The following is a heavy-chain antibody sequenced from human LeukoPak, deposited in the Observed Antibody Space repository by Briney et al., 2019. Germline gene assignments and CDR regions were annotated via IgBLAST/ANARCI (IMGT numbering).Heavy chain of an antibody. V-gene: IGHV4-4*07. CDR3: THTGTGWYYFDY. D-gene: IGHD6-19*01. CDR2: IYTSGNT. J-gene: IGHJ4*02. Sequence: SETLSLTCTVSGGSISSYYWSWIRQPAGKGLEWIGRIYTSGNTNYNPSLKSRVTMSVDTSKNQFSLKLSSVTAADTAVYYCTHTGTGWYYFDYWGQGTPVTVSS. CDR1: GGSISSYY.